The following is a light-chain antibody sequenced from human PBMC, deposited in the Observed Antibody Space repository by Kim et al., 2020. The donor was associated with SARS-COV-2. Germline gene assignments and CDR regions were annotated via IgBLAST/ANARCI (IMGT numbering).Light chain of an antibody. CDR3: QQYARTPLT. CDR1: QSVKKIY. J-gene: IGKJ4*01. V-gene: IGKV3-20*01. CDR2: GAS. Sequence: EVVLTQSPDTLSLSPGEGATLSCRASQSVKKIYLAWYQQKPGQAPRLLIYGASIRATGIPDRFSGRGSGTDFTLTISRVEPEDFSVYYCQQYARTPLTFGGGTKVDIK.